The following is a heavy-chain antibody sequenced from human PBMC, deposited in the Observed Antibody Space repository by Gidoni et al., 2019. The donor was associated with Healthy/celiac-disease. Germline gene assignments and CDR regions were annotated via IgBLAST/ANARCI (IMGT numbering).Heavy chain of an antibody. CDR3: ASGEAGLCSSTSCRERYYYYYYGMDV. CDR1: GGTFSSYA. CDR2: IIPIFGTA. J-gene: IGHJ6*02. D-gene: IGHD2-2*01. V-gene: IGHV1-69*06. Sequence: QVQLVQSGAEVKKPGSSVKVSCKASGGTFSSYAISWVRQAPGQGLEWMGGIIPIFGTANYAQKFQGRGTITADKSTSTAYMELSSLRSEDTAVYYCASGEAGLCSSTSCRERYYYYYYGMDVWGQGTTVTVSS.